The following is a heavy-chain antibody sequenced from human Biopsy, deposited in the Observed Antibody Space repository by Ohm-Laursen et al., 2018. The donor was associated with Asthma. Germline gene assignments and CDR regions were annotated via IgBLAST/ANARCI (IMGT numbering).Heavy chain of an antibody. CDR2: LYHSGTT. Sequence: TLSLTCAVSGVSVGTRGYSWTWIRKTPGRGLEWMGYLYHSGTTYYNPSLRSRVAILEDKSRNQFSLNLKSVNAADTAVYYCARIYDYWSGHYGFDPWGQGTLVTVPS. CDR3: ARIYDYWSGHYGFDP. J-gene: IGHJ5*02. CDR1: GVSVGTRGYS. V-gene: IGHV4-30-2*01. D-gene: IGHD3-3*01.